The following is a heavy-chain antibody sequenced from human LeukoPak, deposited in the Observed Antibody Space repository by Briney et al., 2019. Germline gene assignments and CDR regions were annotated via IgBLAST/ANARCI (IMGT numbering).Heavy chain of an antibody. D-gene: IGHD5-18*01. CDR2: IYYSGST. CDR1: GGSISSGGYC. J-gene: IGHJ4*02. Sequence: PSETLSLTCTVSGGSISSGGYCWSWICQHPGKGLEWIGYIYYSGSTYYNPSLKSRVTISVDTSKNQFSLKLSSVTAADTAVYYCARGGNVDTAMVFLFDYWGQGTLVTVSS. CDR3: ARGGNVDTAMVFLFDY. V-gene: IGHV4-31*03.